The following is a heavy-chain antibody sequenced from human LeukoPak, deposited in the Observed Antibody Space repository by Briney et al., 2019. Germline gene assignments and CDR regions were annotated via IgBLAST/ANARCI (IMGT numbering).Heavy chain of an antibody. CDR2: ISGSGGST. D-gene: IGHD3-10*01. CDR3: ASFNAFTKVRGVISDY. J-gene: IGHJ4*02. V-gene: IGHV3-23*01. CDR1: GFTFNSYA. Sequence: GGSLRLSCAASGFTFNSYAMSWVRQAPGKGLEWVSAISGSGGSTYYADSVKGRFTISRDNSKNTLYLQMNSLRAEDTAVYYCASFNAFTKVRGVISDYWGQGTLVTVSS.